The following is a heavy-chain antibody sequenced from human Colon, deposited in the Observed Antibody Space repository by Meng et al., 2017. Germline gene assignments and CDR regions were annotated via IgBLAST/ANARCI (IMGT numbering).Heavy chain of an antibody. V-gene: IGHV4-34*02. CDR1: GGSLRGFY. CDR2: IDHFGNT. D-gene: IGHD4-17*01. J-gene: IGHJ5*02. CDR3: ATGLRHGDWFDP. Sequence: VEIERGGAGVLEPSGTLALTLAVSGGSLRGFYRSWIRKPAGKGLGWIGEIDHFGNTNYNSSLKGRLTMSVDTSKKQISMTLTSVTAADTAVYYCATGLRHGDWFDPWGPGTLVTVPS.